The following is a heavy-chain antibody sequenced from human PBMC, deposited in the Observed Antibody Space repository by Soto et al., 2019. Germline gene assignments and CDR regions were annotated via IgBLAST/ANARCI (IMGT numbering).Heavy chain of an antibody. D-gene: IGHD2-8*01. Sequence: EVQLVGSGGGLVQPGGSLRLSCVASGFTFRTYWMTWVRQAPGKGLEWVANIKQDGSEKYYVDSVRGRFAISRDNAKDALYLQINSLRVEDTAVYYCARDGLYCTYASCRGDAYDVWDQGTMVTVSS. V-gene: IGHV3-7*04. CDR1: GFTFRTYW. J-gene: IGHJ3*01. CDR3: ARDGLYCTYASCRGDAYDV. CDR2: IKQDGSEK.